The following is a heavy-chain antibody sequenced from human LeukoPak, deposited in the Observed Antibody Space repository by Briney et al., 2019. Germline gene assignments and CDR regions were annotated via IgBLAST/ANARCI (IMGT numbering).Heavy chain of an antibody. D-gene: IGHD5-18*01. V-gene: IGHV3-9*01. J-gene: IGHJ3*02. CDR1: GFTFDDYA. CDR2: ISWNSGSI. CDR3: AKDDSYGYVDYAFDI. Sequence: GRSLRLSCAASGFTFDDYAMHWVRQAPEKGLEWVSGISWNSGSIGYADSVKGRFTISRDNAKNSLYLQMNSLRAEDTALYYCAKDDSYGYVDYAFDIWGQGTMVTVSS.